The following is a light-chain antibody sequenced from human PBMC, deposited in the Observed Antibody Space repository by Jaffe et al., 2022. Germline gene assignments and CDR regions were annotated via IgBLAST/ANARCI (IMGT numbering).Light chain of an antibody. V-gene: IGKV3-15*01. CDR2: GAS. CDR3: QQYVDWPPYT. CDR1: QSVSSN. Sequence: EIVLTQSPATLSVSPGERATLSCRASQSVSSNLAWYQQKLGQAPRLLIYGASTRATGIPARFYGSGSGTEFILTISSLQSEDYAVYYCQQYVDWPPYTFGQGTKLEIK. J-gene: IGKJ2*01.